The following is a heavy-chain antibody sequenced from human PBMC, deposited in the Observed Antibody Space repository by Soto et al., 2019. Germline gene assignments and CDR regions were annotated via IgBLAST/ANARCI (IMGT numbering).Heavy chain of an antibody. V-gene: IGHV3-66*01. J-gene: IGHJ3*02. CDR2: VYSDGAT. CDR1: GFSVSSNY. CDR3: ARPLGARHAYDI. D-gene: IGHD1-26*01. Sequence: EVQLVESGGGLVQPGGSLRLSCTVSGFSVSSNYMNWVRQAPGKGLAWVSVVYSDGATDYADSVKGRFTISRDNSKNTLYLQMNDLRAEDTALYYYARPLGARHAYDIWGQGTMVTVSS.